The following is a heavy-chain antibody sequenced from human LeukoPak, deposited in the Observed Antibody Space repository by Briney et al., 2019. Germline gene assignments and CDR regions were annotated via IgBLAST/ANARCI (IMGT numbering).Heavy chain of an antibody. CDR1: GFTFSSYW. Sequence: GGSLRLSCAASGFTFSSYWMSWVRQAPGKGPEWVANIKQDGSEKYYVDSVKGRFTISRDNAKNSLYLQMDSLRAEDTAVYYCAIHHLNWFDPWGQGTLVTVSS. CDR3: AIHHLNWFDP. J-gene: IGHJ5*02. V-gene: IGHV3-7*01. CDR2: IKQDGSEK.